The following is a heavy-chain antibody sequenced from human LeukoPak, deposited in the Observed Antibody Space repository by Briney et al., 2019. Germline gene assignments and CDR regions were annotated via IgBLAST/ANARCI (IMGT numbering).Heavy chain of an antibody. CDR3: ARATSYDFWSGQYFDY. J-gene: IGHJ4*02. V-gene: IGHV3-21*01. Sequence: ESGGSLRLSCAASGFTFSSYSMNWVRQAPGKGLEWVSSISSSSSYIYYADSVKGRFTISRDNAKNSLYLQMNSLRAEDTAVYYCARATSYDFWSGQYFDYWGQGTLVTVSS. CDR2: ISSSSSYI. D-gene: IGHD3-3*01. CDR1: GFTFSSYS.